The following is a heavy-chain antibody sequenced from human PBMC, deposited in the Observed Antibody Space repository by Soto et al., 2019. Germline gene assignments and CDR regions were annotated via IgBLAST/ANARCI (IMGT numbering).Heavy chain of an antibody. J-gene: IGHJ4*02. D-gene: IGHD3-16*02. CDR2: IIPIFGTA. CDR1: GGTFSSYA. V-gene: IGHV1-69*12. Sequence: QVQLVQSGAEVKKPGSSVKVSCKASGGTFSSYAISWVRQAPGQGLEWMGGIIPIFGTANYAQKFQGRVTITADESTSTAYMELSSLRSEDTAVDYCARDRMITFGGVIVRPLDYWGQGTLVTVSS. CDR3: ARDRMITFGGVIVRPLDY.